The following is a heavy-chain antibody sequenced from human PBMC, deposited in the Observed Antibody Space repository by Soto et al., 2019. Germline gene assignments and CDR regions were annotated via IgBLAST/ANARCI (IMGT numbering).Heavy chain of an antibody. D-gene: IGHD3-3*02. V-gene: IGHV4-31*03. CDR3: ARGAIFGVVPYTVDY. J-gene: IGHJ4*02. CDR1: GGSISSGGYY. Sequence: QVQLQESGPGLVKPSQTLSLTCTVSGGSISSGGYYWSWIRQHPGKGLEWIGYIYYSGSTYYNPSLKSRVTISVDTSKNQFSLQLSSVTAADTAVYYWARGAIFGVVPYTVDYWGQGTLVTVSS. CDR2: IYYSGST.